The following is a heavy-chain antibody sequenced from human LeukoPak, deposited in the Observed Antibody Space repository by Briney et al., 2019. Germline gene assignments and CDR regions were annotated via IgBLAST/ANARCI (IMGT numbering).Heavy chain of an antibody. J-gene: IGHJ4*02. Sequence: PSETLSLTCTVPGGSISSGSYYWRWIRQPAGKGLEWIGRIYTSGRTNYNPSLKSRVTMSVDTSKNQFSLKLSSVTAADTAVYYCARDPNYYDSSGPYFDYWGQGTLVTVSS. CDR2: IYTSGRT. D-gene: IGHD3-22*01. V-gene: IGHV4-61*02. CDR3: ARDPNYYDSSGPYFDY. CDR1: GGSISSGSYY.